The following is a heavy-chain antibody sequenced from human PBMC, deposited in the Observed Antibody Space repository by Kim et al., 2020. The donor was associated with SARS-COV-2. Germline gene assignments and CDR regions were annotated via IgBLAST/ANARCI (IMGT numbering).Heavy chain of an antibody. J-gene: IGHJ4*02. Sequence: ADYVKGPFTISRDNSKTTLYLQMNSLSAEDTALYYSARGSGYYPRGDYWGQGTLVTVSS. D-gene: IGHD3-22*01. CDR3: ARGSGYYPRGDY. V-gene: IGHV3-53*01.